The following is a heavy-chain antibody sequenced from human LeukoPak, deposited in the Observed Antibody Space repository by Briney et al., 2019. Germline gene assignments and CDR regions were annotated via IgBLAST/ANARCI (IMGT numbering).Heavy chain of an antibody. CDR3: ARLVFGIAASHSFDY. Sequence: ASVKVSCKASGYTFTGYYMHWVRQAPGQGLEWMGWINPNSGGTNYAQKFQGRVTMTRDTSISTAYMELSRLRSEDTAVYYCARLVFGIAASHSFDYWGQGTLVTVSS. J-gene: IGHJ4*02. CDR1: GYTFTGYY. V-gene: IGHV1-2*02. D-gene: IGHD6-13*01. CDR2: INPNSGGT.